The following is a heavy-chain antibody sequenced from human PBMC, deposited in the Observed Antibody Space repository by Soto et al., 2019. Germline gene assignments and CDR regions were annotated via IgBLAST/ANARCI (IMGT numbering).Heavy chain of an antibody. J-gene: IGHJ5*02. CDR2: INPNSGAT. CDR3: ARGGGTILAPLT. CDR1: GYTFTGYF. V-gene: IGHV1-2*02. Sequence: ASVKVSCKASGYTFTGYFIHWVRQAPRQGLEWVGYINPNSGATKYAPRFQGRVTMTSDTSIRTAYMDLSNLRSDDTAVYYCARGGGTILAPLTWGPGTLVTVSS. D-gene: IGHD3-3*01.